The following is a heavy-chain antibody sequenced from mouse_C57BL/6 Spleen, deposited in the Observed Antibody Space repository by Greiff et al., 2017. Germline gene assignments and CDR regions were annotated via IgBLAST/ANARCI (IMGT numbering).Heavy chain of an antibody. Sequence: QVQLQQPGAELVKPGASVKLSCKASGYTFTSYWMHWVKQRPGQGLEWIGMIHPNSGSTNYNEKFKSKATLTVDKSSSTAYMQLSSLTSEDSAVYYGARRHGNDNAMDYWGQGTSVTVSS. D-gene: IGHD2-2*01. CDR3: ARRHGNDNAMDY. J-gene: IGHJ4*01. V-gene: IGHV1-64*01. CDR2: IHPNSGST. CDR1: GYTFTSYW.